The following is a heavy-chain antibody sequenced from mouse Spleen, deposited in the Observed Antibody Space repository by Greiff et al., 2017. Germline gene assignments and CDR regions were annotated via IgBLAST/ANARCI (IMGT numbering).Heavy chain of an antibody. CDR3: AKHSIYYGNYGYFDV. J-gene: IGHJ1*01. CDR2: IWGGGNT. D-gene: IGHD2-1*01. CDR1: GFSLTDYG. V-gene: IGHV2-6-5*01. Sequence: VMLVESGPGLVAPSQSLSITCTVSGFSLTDYGISWIRQPPGNGLEWLGVIWGGGNTYFNSALKSRLSISKDNSKSQVFLKMNSLQTDDTAMYYCAKHSIYYGNYGYFDVWGAGTTVTVSS.